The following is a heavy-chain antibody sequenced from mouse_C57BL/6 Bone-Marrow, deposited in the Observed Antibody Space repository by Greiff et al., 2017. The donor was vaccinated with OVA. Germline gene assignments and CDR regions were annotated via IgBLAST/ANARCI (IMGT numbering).Heavy chain of an antibody. V-gene: IGHV1-76*01. Sequence: VQLQQSGAELVRPGASVKLSCKASGYTFTDYYINWVKQRPGQGLEWIARIYPGSGNTYYNEKFKGKATLTAEKSSSTAYMQLSSLTSEDSAVYFCARGTTVVATRDYWGQGTTLTVSS. CDR1: GYTFTDYY. J-gene: IGHJ2*01. CDR3: ARGTTVVATRDY. CDR2: IYPGSGNT. D-gene: IGHD1-1*01.